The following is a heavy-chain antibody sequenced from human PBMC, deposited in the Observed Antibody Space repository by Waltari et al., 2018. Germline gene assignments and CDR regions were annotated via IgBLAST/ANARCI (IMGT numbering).Heavy chain of an antibody. CDR1: GGSFSGSY. Sequence: QVQLQQWGAGLLKPSETLSLTCAVYGGSFSGSYWSWIRQPPGKGLEWIGEINHSGSTNYNPSLKSRVTISVDTSKNQFSLKLSSVTAADTAVYYCARGGDGYNGGDFDYWGQGTLVTVSS. J-gene: IGHJ4*02. D-gene: IGHD5-12*01. CDR2: INHSGST. V-gene: IGHV4-34*01. CDR3: ARGGDGYNGGDFDY.